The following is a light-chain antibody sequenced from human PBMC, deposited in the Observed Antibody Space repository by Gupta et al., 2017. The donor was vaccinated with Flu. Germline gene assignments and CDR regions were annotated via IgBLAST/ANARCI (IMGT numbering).Light chain of an antibody. CDR3: ASWDDSLNGRYV. V-gene: IGLV1-44*01. Sequence: QSVLTQAPSASGTPGQTVTISCSGSDSNIGSNDVNWYQHLPGAAPKLLIYTNTQRPSGVPDRFFGSKSGTSASPAISGLQSEDEADYYCASWDDSLNGRYVFGTGTKVTV. CDR2: TNT. CDR1: DSNIGSND. J-gene: IGLJ1*01.